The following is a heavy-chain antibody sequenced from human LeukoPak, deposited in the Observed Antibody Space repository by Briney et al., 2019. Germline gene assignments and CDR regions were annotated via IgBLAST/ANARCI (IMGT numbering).Heavy chain of an antibody. V-gene: IGHV3-7*01. CDR3: ARGGHMRGPYSSGWFGY. CDR2: IKQDGSEK. D-gene: IGHD6-19*01. J-gene: IGHJ5*01. Sequence: PGGSLRLSCAASGFTFSNYWMSWVRQAPGKGLEWVANIKQDGSEKYYVDSVKGRFTISRDNAKNSLYLQMNSLRAEDTGVYYCARGGHMRGPYSSGWFGYWGQGTLVTVSS. CDR1: GFTFSNYW.